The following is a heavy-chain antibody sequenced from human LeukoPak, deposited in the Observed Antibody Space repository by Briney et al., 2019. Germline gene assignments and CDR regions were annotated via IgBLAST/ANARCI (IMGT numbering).Heavy chain of an antibody. CDR1: GYTFTGYY. D-gene: IGHD2-15*01. J-gene: IGHJ4*02. Sequence: ASVKVSCKASGYTFTGYYMHWVRQAPGQGLEWMGWINPNSGGTNYAQKFQGRVTMTRDTSISTAYMELSRLRSDDTAVYYCARDKVLEGYCSGGSCYSGFDYWGQGTLVTVSS. V-gene: IGHV1-2*02. CDR2: INPNSGGT. CDR3: ARDKVLEGYCSGGSCYSGFDY.